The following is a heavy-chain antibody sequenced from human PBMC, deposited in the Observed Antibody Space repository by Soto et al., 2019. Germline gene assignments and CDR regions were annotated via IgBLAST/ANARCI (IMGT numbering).Heavy chain of an antibody. CDR3: ARQNYYDSSGYSDY. CDR1: GGSISSSSYY. D-gene: IGHD3-22*01. Sequence: SETLSLTCTVSGGSISSSSYYWGWIRQPPGKGLEWIGSIYYSGSTYYNPSLKSRVTISVDTSKNQFSLKLSSVTAADTAVYYCARQNYYDSSGYSDYWGQGTLVTSPQ. CDR2: IYYSGST. J-gene: IGHJ4*02. V-gene: IGHV4-39*01.